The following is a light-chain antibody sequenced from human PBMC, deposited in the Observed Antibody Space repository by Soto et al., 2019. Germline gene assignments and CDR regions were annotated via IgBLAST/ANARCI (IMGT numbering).Light chain of an antibody. CDR1: SSNIGSNT. V-gene: IGLV1-44*01. CDR2: SND. CDR3: AAWDGSLNGWV. J-gene: IGLJ2*01. Sequence: HCVRTRAPSGSGAAVRGGSITRQRSSSNIGSNTVSWYQQVPGTAPKLLIYSNDQRPSGAPDRFSGSKSGTSASLAIGGLQSEDEADYYCAAWDGSLNGWVFGGGTKVTV.